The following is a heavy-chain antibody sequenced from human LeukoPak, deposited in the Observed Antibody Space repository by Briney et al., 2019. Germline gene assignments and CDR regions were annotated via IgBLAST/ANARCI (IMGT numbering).Heavy chain of an antibody. Sequence: SVKVSCKASGGTFSSYAISWVRQAPGQGLEWMGRIIPIFGTANYAQKFQGRVTITTDESTSTAYMELSSLRSEDTAVYYCATRPVGVGADIDYWGQGTQVTVSS. D-gene: IGHD1-26*01. V-gene: IGHV1-69*05. CDR3: ATRPVGVGADIDY. CDR1: GGTFSSYA. CDR2: IIPIFGTA. J-gene: IGHJ4*02.